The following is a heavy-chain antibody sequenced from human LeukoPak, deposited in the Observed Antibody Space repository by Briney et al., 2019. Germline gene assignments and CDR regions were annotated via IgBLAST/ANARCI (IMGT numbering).Heavy chain of an antibody. CDR3: ARVGEHITIFGVVRFAFDI. CDR1: GGTFSSYA. V-gene: IGHV1-69*01. CDR2: IIPIFGTA. Sequence: GSSVKVSCKASGGTFSSYAISWVRQAPGQGLEWMGGIIPIFGTANYAQKFQGRVTFTADESTSTAYMELSSLRSEDTAVYYCARVGEHITIFGVVRFAFDIWGQGTMVTVSS. J-gene: IGHJ3*02. D-gene: IGHD3-3*01.